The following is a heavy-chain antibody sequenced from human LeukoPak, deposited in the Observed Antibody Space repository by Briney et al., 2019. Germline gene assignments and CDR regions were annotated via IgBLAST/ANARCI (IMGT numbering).Heavy chain of an antibody. V-gene: IGHV3-23*01. CDR3: AELGITMIGGV. J-gene: IGHJ6*04. Sequence: GGSLRLSCAASGFTFSSYAMSWVRQAPGKGLEWVSAISGSGGSTFYADSVKGRFTISRDNSKNTMYLQMKSLRAEDTAVYYCAELGITMIGGVWGKGTTVTISS. CDR2: ISGSGGST. CDR1: GFTFSSYA. D-gene: IGHD3-10*02.